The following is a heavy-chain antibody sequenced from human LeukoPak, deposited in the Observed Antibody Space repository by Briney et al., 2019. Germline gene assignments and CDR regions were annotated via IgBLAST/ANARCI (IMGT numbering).Heavy chain of an antibody. J-gene: IGHJ6*03. CDR2: IYYSGST. V-gene: IGHV4-59*01. D-gene: IGHD2-21*01. Sequence: SETLSLTCTVSGGSISSYYWSWIRQPPGKGLEWIGYIYYSGSTNYNPSLKSRVTISLDTSKNQFSLKLSSVTAADTPVYYCARGDGYYYYYMDVWGKGTTVNVSS. CDR3: ARGDGYYYYYMDV. CDR1: GGSISSYY.